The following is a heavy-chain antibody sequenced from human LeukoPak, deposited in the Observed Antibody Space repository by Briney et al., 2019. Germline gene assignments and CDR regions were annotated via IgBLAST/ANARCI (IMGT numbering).Heavy chain of an antibody. CDR1: GGSISSGGYY. D-gene: IGHD3-10*01. J-gene: IGHJ3*02. CDR2: IYYSGST. V-gene: IGHV4-31*03. Sequence: SETLSLTCTVSGGSISSGGYYWSWIRQHPGKGLEWIGYIYYSGSTYYNPSLKSRVTISVDTSKNQFSLKLSSVTAADTAVCYCARFAGSDAFDIWGQGTMVTVSS. CDR3: ARFAGSDAFDI.